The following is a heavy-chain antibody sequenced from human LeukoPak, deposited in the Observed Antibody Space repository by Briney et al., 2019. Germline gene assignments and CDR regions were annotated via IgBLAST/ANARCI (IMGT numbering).Heavy chain of an antibody. CDR1: GFTFDDYA. Sequence: KPGRSLRLSCAASGFTFDDYAMHWVRQAPGKGLEWVSGISWNSGSIGYADSVKGRFTISRDNAKNSLYLQMNSLRAEDTALYYCAKGYSSREGWFDPWGQGTLVTVSS. CDR3: AKGYSSREGWFDP. D-gene: IGHD5-18*01. V-gene: IGHV3-9*01. J-gene: IGHJ5*02. CDR2: ISWNSGSI.